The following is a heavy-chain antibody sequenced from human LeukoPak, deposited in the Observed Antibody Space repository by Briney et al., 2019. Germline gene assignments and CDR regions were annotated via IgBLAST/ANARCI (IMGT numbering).Heavy chain of an antibody. CDR3: ARWKMELQRNAFDF. D-gene: IGHD1-26*01. J-gene: IGHJ3*01. V-gene: IGHV3-7*01. CDR2: INQDGSEE. Sequence: GGSLRLSCAASGFTFRTYWMSWIRQAPGKEPEWVADINQDGSEEYYLQSVRGRLTVSRDKAQNAVFLQMTNLRADDTAVYYCARWKMELQRNAFDFWGQGTVVTVSS. CDR1: GFTFRTYW.